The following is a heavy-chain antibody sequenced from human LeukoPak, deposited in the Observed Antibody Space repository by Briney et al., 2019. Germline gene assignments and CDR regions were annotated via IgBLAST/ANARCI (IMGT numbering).Heavy chain of an antibody. Sequence: ASVKVSCKASGYTFTSYGISWVRQAPGQGLEWMGWISAYNGNTNYAQKFQGRVTMTRDTSISTAYMELSRLRSDDTAVYYCARGVTIFGVVIKVFYYYGMDVWGQGTTVTVSS. CDR3: ARGVTIFGVVIKVFYYYGMDV. V-gene: IGHV1-18*01. J-gene: IGHJ6*02. CDR2: ISAYNGNT. D-gene: IGHD3-3*01. CDR1: GYTFTSYG.